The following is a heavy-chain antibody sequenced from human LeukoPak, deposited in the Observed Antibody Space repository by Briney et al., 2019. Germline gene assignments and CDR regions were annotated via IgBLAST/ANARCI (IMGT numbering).Heavy chain of an antibody. CDR1: GFTFSSYG. D-gene: IGHD5-12*01. V-gene: IGHV3-30*18. J-gene: IGHJ4*02. Sequence: PGGSLRLSCAASGFTFSSYGMHWVRQAPGKGLEWVAVISYDGSNKYYADSVKGRFTISRDNSKNTLYLQMNSLRAEDTAVHYCAKDLGGYSGYDPSCDYWGQGTPVTVSS. CDR3: AKDLGGYSGYDPSCDY. CDR2: ISYDGSNK.